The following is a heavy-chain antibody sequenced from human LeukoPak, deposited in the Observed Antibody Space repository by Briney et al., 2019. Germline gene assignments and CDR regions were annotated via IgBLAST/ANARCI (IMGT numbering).Heavy chain of an antibody. CDR2: IDPSDSYT. Sequence: RGESLKISCKGSGYSFTSYWISWVRQMPGKGLEWMGRIDPSDSYTNYSPSFQGHVTISADKSISTAYLQWSSLKASDTAMYYCARDDYGDSQFDYWGQGTLVTVSS. D-gene: IGHD4-17*01. V-gene: IGHV5-10-1*01. CDR3: ARDDYGDSQFDY. CDR1: GYSFTSYW. J-gene: IGHJ4*02.